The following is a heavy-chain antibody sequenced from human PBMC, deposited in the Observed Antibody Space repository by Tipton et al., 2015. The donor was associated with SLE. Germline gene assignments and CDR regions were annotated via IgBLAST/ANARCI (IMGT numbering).Heavy chain of an antibody. J-gene: IGHJ4*02. Sequence: LRLSCTVSGGSISSGSYYWSWIRQPAGKGLEWIGYIYTSGSTNYNPSLKSRVTISVDTSKNQFSLKLSSVTAADTAVYYCARGLVNWNYFDYWGQGTLVTVSS. D-gene: IGHD1-20*01. CDR3: ARGLVNWNYFDY. CDR2: IYTSGST. V-gene: IGHV4-61*09. CDR1: GGSISSGSYY.